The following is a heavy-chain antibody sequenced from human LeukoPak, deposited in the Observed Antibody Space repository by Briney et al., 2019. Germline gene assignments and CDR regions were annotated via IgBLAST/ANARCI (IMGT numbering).Heavy chain of an antibody. CDR1: GFTFSSYS. V-gene: IGHV3-21*01. CDR3: ARGLRNTDTFDI. CDR2: ISSSSSYI. J-gene: IGHJ3*02. Sequence: GGSLRLSCAASGFTFSSYSMNWVRQAPGKGLEWVSSISSSSSYIYYADSVKGRFTISRDNAKNSLYLQMNSPRAEDTAVYYCARGLRNTDTFDIWGQGTMVTVSS.